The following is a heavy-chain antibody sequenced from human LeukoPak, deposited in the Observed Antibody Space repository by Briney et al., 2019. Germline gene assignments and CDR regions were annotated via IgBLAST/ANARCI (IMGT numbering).Heavy chain of an antibody. J-gene: IGHJ4*02. D-gene: IGHD2-2*01. CDR3: AKDRRPHTVSTQNGAFDY. V-gene: IGHV3-23*01. CDR1: GFTFSSYA. CDR2: ISGSGGNT. Sequence: GGSLRLSCAASGFTFSSYAMSWVGQAPGKGLAWVSGISGSGGNTYYADSVKGRFTIPSDNPKNTLYLQMNSLRVEDTAVYYCAKDRRPHTVSTQNGAFDYWGQGTLLTVCS.